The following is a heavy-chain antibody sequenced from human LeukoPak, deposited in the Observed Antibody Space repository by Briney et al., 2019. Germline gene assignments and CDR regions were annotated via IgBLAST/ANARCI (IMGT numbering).Heavy chain of an antibody. D-gene: IGHD1-20*01. CDR3: VRGPPSYNWNDGGYFDY. CDR1: GGSISSNY. V-gene: IGHV4-4*07. Sequence: SETLSLTCTVSGGSISSNYWNWIRLPAGKGLEWIGRISSSGVSNYNPSLQSRVTISVDKSRNQLSLKLTAVTAADTAVYYCVRGPPSYNWNDGGYFDYWGQGTLATVSS. J-gene: IGHJ4*02. CDR2: ISSSGVS.